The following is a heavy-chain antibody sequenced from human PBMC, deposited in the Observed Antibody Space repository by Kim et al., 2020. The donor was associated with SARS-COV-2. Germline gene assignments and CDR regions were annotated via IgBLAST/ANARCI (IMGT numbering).Heavy chain of an antibody. CDR1: GFTFTNYV. Sequence: GGSLRLSCAASGFTFTNYVMNWVRQAPGQGLEWVSGIGSGTSAYYAASYKDRLTVSRDNSTSTLYLQMNSLRPEDTAVYYCAKGSDNNWYNYFDSWGQGTPVTVSS. D-gene: IGHD1-1*01. V-gene: IGHV3-23*01. J-gene: IGHJ4*02. CDR3: AKGSDNNWYNYFDS. CDR2: IGSGTSA.